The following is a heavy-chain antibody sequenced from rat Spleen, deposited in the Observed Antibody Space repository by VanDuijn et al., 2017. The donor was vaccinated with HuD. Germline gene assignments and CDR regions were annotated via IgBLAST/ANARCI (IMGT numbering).Heavy chain of an antibody. Sequence: EVQLKESGPGLVQPSQTLSLTCTVSGFSLTDYSVHWVRQPPEKGLEWMGVMWTGGTTVYNSALKSRLSISRDTSKSQVFLKMNSLQTEDTAIYYCTRATTLFDYWGQGVMVTVSS. CDR1: GFSLTDYS. J-gene: IGHJ2*01. V-gene: IGHV2S63*01. CDR3: TRATTLFDY. CDR2: MWTGGTT. D-gene: IGHD1-4*01.